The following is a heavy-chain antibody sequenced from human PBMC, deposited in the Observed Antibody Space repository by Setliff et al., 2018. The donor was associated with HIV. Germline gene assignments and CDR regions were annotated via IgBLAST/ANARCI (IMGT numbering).Heavy chain of an antibody. CDR3: ARQLSNSLDH. CDR1: GYMILGYK. CDR2: ISPNNGAA. D-gene: IGHD6-6*01. V-gene: IGHV1-2*06. J-gene: IGHJ4*02. Sequence: ASVKVSCKAIGYMILGYKMNWVRQAPGQGLEWIGRISPNNGAAEYAPKFQGRVSMTLDTSISTAYLEIPRLTSDDAAVYFCARQLSNSLDHWGQGTPVTVSS.